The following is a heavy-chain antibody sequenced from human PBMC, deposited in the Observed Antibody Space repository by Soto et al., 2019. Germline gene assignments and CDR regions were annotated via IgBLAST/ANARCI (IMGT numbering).Heavy chain of an antibody. V-gene: IGHV3-23*01. J-gene: IGHJ4*02. CDR1: GFTFISYA. CDR3: AKWPSPRASCGGDCVFDS. D-gene: IGHD2-21*02. CDR2: ISGSGGST. Sequence: EVQLLESGGGLVQPGGSLRLSCAASGFTFISYAMSWVRQAPGKGLEWVSGISGSGGSTHYADSVKGRFTISRDNPKNTLYLQMDSLRAEDTAVYYCAKWPSPRASCGGDCVFDSWGQEALVTVSS.